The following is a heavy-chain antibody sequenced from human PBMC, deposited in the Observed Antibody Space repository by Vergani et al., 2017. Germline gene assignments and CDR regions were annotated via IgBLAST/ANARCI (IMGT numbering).Heavy chain of an antibody. Sequence: QVQLVQSGAEVKKPGASVKVSCKASGYTFTSYYMHWVRQAPGLGLEWMGIINPSGGSTSYAQKFQGRVTMTRDTSTSTVYMELSSLRSEDTAVYYCASPRGLWFGELPPYYYYGMDVWGQGP. D-gene: IGHD3-10*01. CDR2: INPSGGST. CDR1: GYTFTSYY. J-gene: IGHJ6*02. CDR3: ASPRGLWFGELPPYYYYGMDV. V-gene: IGHV1-46*03.